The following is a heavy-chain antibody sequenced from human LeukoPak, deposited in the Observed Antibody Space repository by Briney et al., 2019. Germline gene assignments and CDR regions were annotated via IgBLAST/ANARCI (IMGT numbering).Heavy chain of an antibody. CDR2: IKQDGSEK. CDR3: AREGGGVAAAGQYYYGMDV. CDR1: GFTFSSYW. J-gene: IGHJ6*02. V-gene: IGHV3-7*01. D-gene: IGHD6-13*01. Sequence: GGSLRLSCAASGFTFSSYWMSWVRQAPGKGLEWVANIKQDGSEKYCVDSVKGRFTISRDNAKNSLYLQMNSLRAEDTAVYYCAREGGGVAAAGQYYYGMDVWGQGTTVTVSS.